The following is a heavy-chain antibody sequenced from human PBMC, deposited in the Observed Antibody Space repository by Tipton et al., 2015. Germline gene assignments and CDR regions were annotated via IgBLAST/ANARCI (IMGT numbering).Heavy chain of an antibody. CDR3: AIAGGASGFTYYYGMDV. D-gene: IGHD2-15*01. CDR2: INPNSGGT. V-gene: IGHV1-2*02. J-gene: IGHJ6*02. CDR1: GYTFINNG. Sequence: QVQLVQSGAEVRKPGASVKVSCKTSGYTFINNGVTWVRQAPGQGLEWMGWINPNSGGTKYAQKFQGSVTMTKDTPISTAYMELSRLRSDDTAVYYCAIAGGASGFTYYYGMDVWGQGTTVTVSS.